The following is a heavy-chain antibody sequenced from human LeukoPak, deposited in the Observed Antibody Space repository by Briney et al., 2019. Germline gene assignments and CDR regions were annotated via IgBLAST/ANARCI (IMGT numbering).Heavy chain of an antibody. Sequence: GGSLRLSCAASGFTFSSYGMHWVRQAPGKGLEWVAVIPYDGGNKYYADSVKGRFTISRDTSKSTLYLQMNSLRAEDTAVYYCAKDLGGDCYLDYWGQRTLVTVSS. D-gene: IGHD2-21*02. J-gene: IGHJ4*02. CDR2: IPYDGGNK. CDR1: GFTFSSYG. CDR3: AKDLGGDCYLDY. V-gene: IGHV3-30*18.